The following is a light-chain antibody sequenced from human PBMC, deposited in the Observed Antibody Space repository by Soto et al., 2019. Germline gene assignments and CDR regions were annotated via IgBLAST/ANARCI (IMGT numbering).Light chain of an antibody. CDR3: FSADSSGNRYV. V-gene: IGLV3-10*01. J-gene: IGLJ1*01. Sequence: SYELTQPPSVSLSPGQTARITCSGDALPKKYASWYQQKSGQAPVLVIYEDSKRPSGIPARFSGSSSGTMATLIISGAQVEDEADYYCFSADSSGNRYVFGTGTKLTVL. CDR1: ALPKKY. CDR2: EDS.